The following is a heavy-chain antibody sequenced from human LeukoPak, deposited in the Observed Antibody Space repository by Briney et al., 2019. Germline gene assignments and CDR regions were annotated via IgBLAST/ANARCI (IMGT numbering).Heavy chain of an antibody. J-gene: IGHJ4*02. Sequence: GGSLRLSCAASGFTFSSYAMSWVRQAPGKGLEWVSAISGSGGSTYYADSVKGRFTISRDNSKNTLYLQMNSLRAEDTAVYYCARDLWPKQQLATGNFDYWGQGTLVTVSS. CDR3: ARDLWPKQQLATGNFDY. V-gene: IGHV3-23*01. D-gene: IGHD6-13*01. CDR1: GFTFSSYA. CDR2: ISGSGGST.